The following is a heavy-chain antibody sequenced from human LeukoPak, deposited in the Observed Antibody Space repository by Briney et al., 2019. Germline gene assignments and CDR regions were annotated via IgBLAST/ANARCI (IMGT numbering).Heavy chain of an antibody. V-gene: IGHV3-21*01. Sequence: PGGSLRLSCAASGFTFSSYGMNWVRQAPGKGLEWVSSISSSSYIYYADSVRGRFTISRDNAKNSLYLQMNSLRAEDTAVYYCARSPEIYYMDVWGKGTTVTVSS. CDR1: GFTFSSYG. J-gene: IGHJ6*03. D-gene: IGHD5-24*01. CDR3: ARSPEIYYMDV. CDR2: ISSSSYI.